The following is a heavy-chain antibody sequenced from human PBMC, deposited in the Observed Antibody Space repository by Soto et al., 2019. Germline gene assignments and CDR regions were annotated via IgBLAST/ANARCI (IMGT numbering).Heavy chain of an antibody. V-gene: IGHV1-3*01. J-gene: IGHJ4*02. CDR3: ATQSPDYAKRDFDY. D-gene: IGHD4-17*01. CDR2: VSVGNEDG. CDR1: GYSFTKYD. Sequence: ASVKGSCKASGYSFTKYDIHWVRQAPGQGLEWVGCVSVGNEDGKSSQKFQDRVSITRDTAASTAYVELSSLRSEDTAVYYCATQSPDYAKRDFDYWGQGTLVTVSS.